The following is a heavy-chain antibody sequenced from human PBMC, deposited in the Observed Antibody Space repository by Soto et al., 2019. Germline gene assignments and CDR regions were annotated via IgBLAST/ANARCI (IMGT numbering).Heavy chain of an antibody. CDR2: ISAYNGNT. J-gene: IGHJ6*02. V-gene: IGHV1-18*01. CDR3: ARDRPRGVVPAAPAPERDYYYYGMDV. Sequence: ASVKVSCKASGYTFTSYGISWVRQAPGQGLEWMGWISAYNGNTNYAQKLQGRVTMTTDTSTSTDYMELRSLRSDDTAVYYCARDRPRGVVPAAPAPERDYYYYGMDVWGQGTTVTVSS. CDR1: GYTFTSYG. D-gene: IGHD2-2*01.